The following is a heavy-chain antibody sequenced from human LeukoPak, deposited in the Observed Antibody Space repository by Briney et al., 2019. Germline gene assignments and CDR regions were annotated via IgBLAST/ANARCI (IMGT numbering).Heavy chain of an antibody. Sequence: AGGSLRLSCAASGFTFSSYGMHWVRQAPGKGLEWVAFIRYDGSNKYYADSVKGRFTISRDNTKNSLYLQMNSLRAEDTALYHRILRITMVRGVIITIQSPHYYYYYYMDVWGKGTTVTISS. CDR3: ILRITMVRGVIITIQSPHYYYYYYMDV. CDR2: IRYDGSNK. J-gene: IGHJ6*03. V-gene: IGHV3-30*02. CDR1: GFTFSSYG. D-gene: IGHD3-10*01.